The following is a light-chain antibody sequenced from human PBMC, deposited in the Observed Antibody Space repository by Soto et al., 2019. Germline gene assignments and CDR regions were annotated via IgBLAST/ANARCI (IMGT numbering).Light chain of an antibody. Sequence: DIVMTQSPLSLPVTPGEPASISCRSSQSLLHSNGYNYLDWYLQKPGQSPQLLIYLGSNRASEVPDRFSGSGSGTDFRLKISGVEAEDVGQYYCMQAVEPGTFGPGTKVYIK. CDR2: LGS. CDR1: QSLLHSNGYNY. CDR3: MQAVEPGT. J-gene: IGKJ3*01. V-gene: IGKV2-28*01.